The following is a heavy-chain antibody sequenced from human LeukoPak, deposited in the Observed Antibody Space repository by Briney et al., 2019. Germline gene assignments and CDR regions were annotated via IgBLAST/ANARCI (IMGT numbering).Heavy chain of an antibody. CDR3: ARDPFYDY. CDR2: ISSSSSYI. D-gene: IGHD2/OR15-2a*01. J-gene: IGHJ4*02. CDR1: GFTFSHYT. V-gene: IGHV3-21*01. Sequence: PGGSLRLSCAASGFTFSHYTMNWVRQAPGKGLEWVSSISSSSSYIYYADSVRGRFTISRDNAKNSLYLQMNSLRDEDTAVYYCARDPFYDYWGQGTLVTVSS.